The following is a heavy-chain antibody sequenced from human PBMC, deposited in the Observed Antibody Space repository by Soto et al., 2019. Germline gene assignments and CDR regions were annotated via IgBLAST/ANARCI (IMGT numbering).Heavy chain of an antibody. V-gene: IGHV3-48*01. CDR1: GFIFNSYS. J-gene: IGHJ4*02. D-gene: IGHD3-22*01. CDR3: GSSASPGPY. CDR2: INSGSTSV. Sequence: EVQLVESGGGLVQPGGSLRLSCVASGFIFNSYSMNWVRQAPGKGLEWISYINSGSTSVFYADSVKGRFTISRDNGKNSLYLQMNSLRAEGTAVYYCGSSASPGPYWGQGTLVTVSS.